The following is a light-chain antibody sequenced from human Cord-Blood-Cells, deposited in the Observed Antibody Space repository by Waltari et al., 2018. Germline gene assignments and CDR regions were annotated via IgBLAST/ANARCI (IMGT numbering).Light chain of an antibody. Sequence: EHVLHQSPATLSLSAGERATLTCRASQSVSSYLAWYQQKPGQAPRLLIYDASNRATGIPARFSGSGSGTDFTLTISSLEPEDFAVYYCQQRSNWPPAFGGGTKVEIK. CDR3: QQRSNWPPA. V-gene: IGKV3-11*01. CDR2: DAS. CDR1: QSVSSY. J-gene: IGKJ4*01.